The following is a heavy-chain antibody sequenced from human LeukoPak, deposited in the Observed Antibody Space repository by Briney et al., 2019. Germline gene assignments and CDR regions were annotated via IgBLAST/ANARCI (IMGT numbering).Heavy chain of an antibody. CDR2: IVVGSGNT. D-gene: IGHD6-6*01. J-gene: IGHJ6*02. Sequence: EASVKGSCKASGFTFPSSGVKWVRQARGQRLEWIGSIVVGSGNTNYAQKFQERVTITRDMSTTTAYMELSGLRSEDTAVYYCAAVGWEYSSSPLPMDVWGQGTTVTVSS. CDR1: GFTFPSSG. V-gene: IGHV1-58*01. CDR3: AAVGWEYSSSPLPMDV.